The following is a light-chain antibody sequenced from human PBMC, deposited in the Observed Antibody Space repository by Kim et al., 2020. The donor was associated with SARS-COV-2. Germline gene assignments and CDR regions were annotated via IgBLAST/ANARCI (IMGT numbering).Light chain of an antibody. CDR2: AAT. Sequence: AAVEGRVTISCGASQSISNEFAWFLQRREKAPKSLIDAATRLQSVVPTKFSGSASATDFTPTISSLQPENFTTYCYQQYNSYPFTFGGGTKVDIK. J-gene: IGKJ4*01. CDR3: QQYNSYPFT. CDR1: QSISNE. V-gene: IGKV1-16*02.